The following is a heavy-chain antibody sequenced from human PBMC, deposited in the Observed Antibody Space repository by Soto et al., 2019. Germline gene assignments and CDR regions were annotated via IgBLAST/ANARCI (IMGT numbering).Heavy chain of an antibody. V-gene: IGHV1-18*01. D-gene: IGHD3-22*01. CDR3: ARFTHDSSGYYDDY. CDR2: ISAYNGNT. CDR1: GYTFTSYG. Sequence: ASVKVPCKASGYTFTSYGISWVRQAPGQGLEWMGWISAYNGNTNYAQKLQGRVTMTTDTSTSTAYMELRSLRSDDTAVYYCARFTHDSSGYYDDYWGQGTLVTVSS. J-gene: IGHJ4*02.